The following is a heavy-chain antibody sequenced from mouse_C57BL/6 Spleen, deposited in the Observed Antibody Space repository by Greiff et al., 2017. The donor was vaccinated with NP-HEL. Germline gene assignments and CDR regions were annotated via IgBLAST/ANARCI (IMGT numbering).Heavy chain of an antibody. CDR3: ARHGSSYVDY. J-gene: IGHJ2*01. CDR1: GYTFTSYW. Sequence: QVQLKQSGAELVKPGASVKLSCKASGYTFTSYWMQWVKQRPGQGLEWIGEIDPSDSYTNYNQKFKGKATLTVDTSSSTAYMQLSSLTSEDSAVYYCARHGSSYVDYWGQGTTLTVSS. V-gene: IGHV1-50*01. CDR2: IDPSDSYT. D-gene: IGHD1-1*01.